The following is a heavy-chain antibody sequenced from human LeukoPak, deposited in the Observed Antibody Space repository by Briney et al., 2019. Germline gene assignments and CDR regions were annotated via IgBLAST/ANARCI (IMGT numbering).Heavy chain of an antibody. CDR3: ARLVVVVAATGDYDAFDI. V-gene: IGHV3-23*01. D-gene: IGHD2-15*01. CDR1: GFTFSSYS. J-gene: IGHJ3*02. Sequence: PGGSLRLSCAASGFTFSSYSMAWVRQAPGKGLEWVSGINRPPDSTFAADSVKGRFTISRDNAKNSLYLQMNSLRAEDTAVYYCARLVVVVAATGDYDAFDIWGQGTMVTVSS. CDR2: INRPPDST.